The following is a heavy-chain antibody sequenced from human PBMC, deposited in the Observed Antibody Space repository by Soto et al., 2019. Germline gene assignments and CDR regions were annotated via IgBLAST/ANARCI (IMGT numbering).Heavy chain of an antibody. J-gene: IGHJ6*02. CDR2: INHSGST. CDR1: GGSFSGYY. V-gene: IGHV4-34*01. Sequence: SETLSLTCAVYGGSFSGYYWSWIRQPPGKGLEWIGEINHSGSTNYNPSLKSRVTISVDTSKNQFSLKLSSVSAADTAVYYCATGRGVRGVIITTYYYYGLDVWGQGTTVTV. CDR3: ATGRGVRGVIITTYYYYGLDV. D-gene: IGHD3-10*01.